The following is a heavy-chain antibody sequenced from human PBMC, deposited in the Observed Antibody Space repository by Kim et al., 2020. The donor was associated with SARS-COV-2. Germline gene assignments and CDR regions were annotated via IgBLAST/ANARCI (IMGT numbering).Heavy chain of an antibody. CDR2: IDPSDSYT. J-gene: IGHJ3*02. V-gene: IGHV5-10-1*01. CDR3: ARPYSSSWGAFDI. D-gene: IGHD6-13*01. CDR1: GYIFTSYW. Sequence: GESLKISCKGSGYIFTSYWISWVRQMPGKGLEWMGRIDPSDSYTNYSPSFQGHVTISADKSISTAYLQWSSLKASDTAMYYCARPYSSSWGAFDIWGQGTMVTVSS.